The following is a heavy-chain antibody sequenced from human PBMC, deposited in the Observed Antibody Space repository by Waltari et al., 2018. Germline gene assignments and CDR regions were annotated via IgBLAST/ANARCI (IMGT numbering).Heavy chain of an antibody. V-gene: IGHV4-39*07. Sequence: QLQLQESGPGLVKPSETLSLTCTVSGGSNSSSSYYRGWIRQPPGKGLEWIGSIYYSGSTYYNPSLKSRVTISVDTSKNQFSLKLSSVTAADTAVYYCARDEAMVQASDYWGQGTLVTVSS. D-gene: IGHD3-10*01. CDR1: GGSNSSSSYY. CDR2: IYYSGST. CDR3: ARDEAMVQASDY. J-gene: IGHJ4*02.